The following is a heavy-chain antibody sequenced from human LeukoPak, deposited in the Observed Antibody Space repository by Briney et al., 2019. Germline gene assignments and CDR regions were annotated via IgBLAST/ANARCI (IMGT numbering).Heavy chain of an antibody. CDR2: IYSGGST. CDR1: GFTVSSNY. D-gene: IGHD6-6*01. V-gene: IGHV3-53*01. CDR3: ARDPPLRRFDY. Sequence: PGGSLRLSCAASGFTVSSNYMSWVRQAPGKGLEWVSVIYSGGSTYYADSVKGRFTISRDNAKNSLYLQMKSLRAEDTAVYYCARDPPLRRFDYWGQGTLVTVSS. J-gene: IGHJ4*01.